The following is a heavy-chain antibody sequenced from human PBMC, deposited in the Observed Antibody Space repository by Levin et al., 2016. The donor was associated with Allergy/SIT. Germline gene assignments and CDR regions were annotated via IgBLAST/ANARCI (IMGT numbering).Heavy chain of an antibody. CDR1: GDSITSGDYY. CDR3: ARSGTEAIEY. Sequence: SETLSLTCTVSGDSITSGDYYWSWIRQSPGKGLEWIGYGYYSGTSNSETAKYNHSLESRLTISVDPSKNQISLKLRSVTTADTAVYFCARSGTEAIEYWGQGTLVTVST. CDR2: GYYSGTS. J-gene: IGHJ4*02. D-gene: IGHD2-15*01. V-gene: IGHV4-61*08.